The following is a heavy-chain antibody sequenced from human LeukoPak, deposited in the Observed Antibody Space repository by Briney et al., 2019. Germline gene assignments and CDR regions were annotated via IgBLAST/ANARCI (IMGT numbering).Heavy chain of an antibody. Sequence: GGSLRLSCAASGFTFSSDAMHWVRQAPGKGLEWVAFISYDGNIKRYADSVKGRFTISRDNAKNSLYLQMNSLRAEDTAVYYCARDPGGPVATYYYYGMDVWGKGTTVTVSS. D-gene: IGHD5-12*01. CDR3: ARDPGGPVATYYYYGMDV. J-gene: IGHJ6*04. CDR2: ISYDGNIK. CDR1: GFTFSSDA. V-gene: IGHV3-30*03.